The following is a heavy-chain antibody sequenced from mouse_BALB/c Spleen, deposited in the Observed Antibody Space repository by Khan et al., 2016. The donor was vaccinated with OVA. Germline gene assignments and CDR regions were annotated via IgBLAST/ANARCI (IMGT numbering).Heavy chain of an antibody. Sequence: VQLQQSGAELVRPGASVKLSCKTSGYIFTNYWIHWVKQRSGQGLEWIARIYPGTDNTYYNEKLKDKATLNVAKSSSTAYMQLSSLKSEDSAVYFCAREEALYYFDYWGQGTTLTVSS. D-gene: IGHD3-2*02. CDR1: GYIFTNYW. CDR3: AREEALYYFDY. J-gene: IGHJ2*01. CDR2: IYPGTDNT. V-gene: IGHV1S132*01.